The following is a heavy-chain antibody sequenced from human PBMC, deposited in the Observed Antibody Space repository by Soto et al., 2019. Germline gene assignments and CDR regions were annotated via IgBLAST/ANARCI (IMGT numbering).Heavy chain of an antibody. CDR1: GGSISSYY. J-gene: IGHJ4*02. V-gene: IGHV4-59*01. Sequence: SETLSLTCTVSGGSISSYYWSWIRQPPGKGLEWIGYIYYSGSTNYNPSLKSRVTISVDTSKSQFSLKLSSVTAADTAVYYCARLLFGRRGYSGYDYWGQGTLVTVSS. CDR3: ARLLFGRRGYSGYDY. CDR2: IYYSGST. D-gene: IGHD5-12*01.